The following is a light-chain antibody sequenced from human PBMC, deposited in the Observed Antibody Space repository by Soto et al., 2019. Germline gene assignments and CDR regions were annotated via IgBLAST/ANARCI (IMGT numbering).Light chain of an antibody. J-gene: IGKJ4*01. V-gene: IGKV3D-7*01. CDR1: QSVSSSY. Sequence: PGERVTLSCRASQSVSSSYLTWYQQKPGQAPRLLICGASTRATGIPARFSGSGSGTDFTLTISSLQPEDFAVYYCQQDYNLPRLTFGGGTKVEIK. CDR2: GAS. CDR3: QQDYNLPRLT.